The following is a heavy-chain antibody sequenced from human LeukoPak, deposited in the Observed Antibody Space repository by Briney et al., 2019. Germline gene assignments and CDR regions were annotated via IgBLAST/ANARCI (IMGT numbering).Heavy chain of an antibody. V-gene: IGHV3-21*01. Sequence: GGSLRLSCAASGFTFSSYSMNWVRQAPGKGLEWVSSISSSSSYIYYADSVKGRFTISRDNAKNSLYLQMNSLRAEDTAVYYCARDLWGDDFWSDHDAFDIWGQGTMVTVSS. CDR3: ARDLWGDDFWSDHDAFDI. D-gene: IGHD3-3*01. J-gene: IGHJ3*02. CDR1: GFTFSSYS. CDR2: ISSSSSYI.